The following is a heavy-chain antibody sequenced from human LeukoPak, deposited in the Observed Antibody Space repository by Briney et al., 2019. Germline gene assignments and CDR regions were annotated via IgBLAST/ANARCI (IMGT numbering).Heavy chain of an antibody. CDR1: GFIFSNYA. J-gene: IGHJ4*02. Sequence: PGGSLRLSCAASGFIFSNYAMAWVRQAPGKGLEWVSGINPRDGGTVYADSVRGRFTISRDNSTYTLYLQMNRLRVEDTALYYCVKYIAVPGEQLLGDYWGQGTLVTVSS. CDR3: VKYIAVPGEQLLGDY. D-gene: IGHD6-19*01. V-gene: IGHV3-23*01. CDR2: INPRDGGT.